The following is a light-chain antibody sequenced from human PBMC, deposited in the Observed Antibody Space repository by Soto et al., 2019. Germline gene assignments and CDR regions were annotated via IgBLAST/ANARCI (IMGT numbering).Light chain of an antibody. J-gene: IGKJ1*01. Sequence: ETVMTQSPATLSVSPGERATLSCRASQSVGTNVAWYQHKPGQAPRLLIYGASTRATGVPARFSGSAPGAEFTLTISSLQSEDSAVYYCQECSNWWTFGQGTEIEIK. CDR3: QECSNWWT. CDR2: GAS. CDR1: QSVGTN. V-gene: IGKV3-15*01.